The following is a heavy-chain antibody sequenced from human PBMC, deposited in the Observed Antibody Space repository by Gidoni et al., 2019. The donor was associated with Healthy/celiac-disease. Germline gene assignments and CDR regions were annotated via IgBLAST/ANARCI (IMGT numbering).Heavy chain of an antibody. CDR3: ARLYSNYLYFDY. J-gene: IGHJ4*02. V-gene: IGHV3-53*02. Sequence: EVQLVETGGGLIQPGGSLRLSCAASGFTVSSNYMSWVRQAPGKGLEWVSVIYSGGSTYYADSVKGRFTISRDNSKNTLYLQMNSLRAEDTAVYYCARLYSNYLYFDYWGQGTLVTVSS. D-gene: IGHD4-4*01. CDR1: GFTVSSNY. CDR2: IYSGGST.